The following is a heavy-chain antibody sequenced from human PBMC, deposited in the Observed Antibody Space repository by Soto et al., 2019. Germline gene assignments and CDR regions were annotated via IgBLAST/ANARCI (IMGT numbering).Heavy chain of an antibody. J-gene: IGHJ4*02. V-gene: IGHV3-7*01. CDR1: GFTFSRYW. Sequence: GGSLRLSXEASGFTFSRYWMTWVRQAPGKGLEWVANIKEDGSEKNYVDSVEGRFTISRDSAKNTLYLQMNSVRVEDTAVYYCARERGIGSDCWECVDYWGRGTLVTVSS. CDR2: IKEDGSEK. CDR3: ARERGIGSDCWECVDY. D-gene: IGHD5-12*01.